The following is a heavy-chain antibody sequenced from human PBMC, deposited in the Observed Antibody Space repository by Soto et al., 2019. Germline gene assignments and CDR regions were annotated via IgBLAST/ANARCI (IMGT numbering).Heavy chain of an antibody. D-gene: IGHD2-15*01. Sequence: LRLSCAASGFTFDDYAMHWVRQAPGKGLEWVSLISWDGGSTYYADSVKGRFTISRDNSKNSLYLQMNSLRAEDTALYYCAKWGAEYCSGGSCYNYYGMDVWGQGTTVTVSS. CDR2: ISWDGGST. J-gene: IGHJ6*02. CDR3: AKWGAEYCSGGSCYNYYGMDV. CDR1: GFTFDDYA. V-gene: IGHV3-43D*04.